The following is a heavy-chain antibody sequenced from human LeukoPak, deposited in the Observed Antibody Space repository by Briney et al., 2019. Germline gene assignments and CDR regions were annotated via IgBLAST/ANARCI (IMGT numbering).Heavy chain of an antibody. J-gene: IGHJ4*02. Sequence: GGSLRLSCAASGFTFSDFYMSWVRQAPGKGLEWVSYISSSSSDTSYADSVKGRFTVSRDNAKNSLYLQMNSLRADDTAVYYCANSVAGARFGDYWGQGTLVTVSS. D-gene: IGHD6-19*01. CDR2: ISSSSSDT. CDR3: ANSVAGARFGDY. CDR1: GFTFSDFY. V-gene: IGHV3-11*03.